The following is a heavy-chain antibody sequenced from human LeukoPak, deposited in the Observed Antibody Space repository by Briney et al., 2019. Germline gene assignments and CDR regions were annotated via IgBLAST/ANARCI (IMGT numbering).Heavy chain of an antibody. CDR1: GGSISSSSYY. CDR3: ARYSSGWYWGGSGMDV. D-gene: IGHD6-19*01. CDR2: INYSGST. Sequence: SETLSLTCTVSGGSISSSSYYWGWLRQPPGRGLEWIGTINYSGSTHYNPSLVSRLTISVDTSKDQFSLKLTSVTAADTAIYYCARYSSGWYWGGSGMDVWGQGTTVIVSS. V-gene: IGHV4-39*01. J-gene: IGHJ6*02.